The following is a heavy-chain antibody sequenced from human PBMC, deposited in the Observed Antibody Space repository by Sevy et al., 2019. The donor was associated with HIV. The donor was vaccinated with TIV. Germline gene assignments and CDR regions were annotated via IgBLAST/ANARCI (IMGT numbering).Heavy chain of an antibody. CDR1: GGSFSGYY. J-gene: IGHJ4*02. V-gene: IGHV4-34*01. D-gene: IGHD3-22*01. Sequence: SETLSLTCAVYGGSFSGYYWSWIRQPPGKGLEWIGEINHSGSTNYNPSLKSRVTISVDTSKNQFSLKLSSLTAADTAVYYCARSKYDSSGPGAYYFDYWGQGTLVTVSS. CDR2: INHSGST. CDR3: ARSKYDSSGPGAYYFDY.